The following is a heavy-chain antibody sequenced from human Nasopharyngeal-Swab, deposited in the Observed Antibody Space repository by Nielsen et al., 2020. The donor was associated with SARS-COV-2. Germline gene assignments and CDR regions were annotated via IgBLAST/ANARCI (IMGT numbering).Heavy chain of an antibody. CDR1: GYSFTSYW. D-gene: IGHD3-10*01. J-gene: IGHJ3*02. CDR3: ARQGGFGELFTDAFDI. Sequence: GESLKISCQGSGYSFTSYWIGWVRQMPGKGLEWMGIIYPGDSDTSYSPSFQGQVTLSADKSISTAYLQWSSLKASDTAMYYCARQGGFGELFTDAFDIWGQGTMVTVSS. V-gene: IGHV5-51*01. CDR2: IYPGDSDT.